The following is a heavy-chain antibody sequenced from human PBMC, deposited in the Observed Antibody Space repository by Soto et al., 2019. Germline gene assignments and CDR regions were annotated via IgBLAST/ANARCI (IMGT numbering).Heavy chain of an antibody. CDR3: ARAGDNCPRNCDY. Sequence: PGGSLRLSCAASGFTFRDYTMNWVRQAPGKGLEWVASISASSGYIYYADSVKGRFTISRDSAKNSVYLQMSSLRAEDTAVYYCARAGDNCPRNCDYWGQGTLVTVSS. CDR1: GFTFRDYT. CDR2: ISASSGYI. J-gene: IGHJ4*02. V-gene: IGHV3-21*01. D-gene: IGHD1-20*01.